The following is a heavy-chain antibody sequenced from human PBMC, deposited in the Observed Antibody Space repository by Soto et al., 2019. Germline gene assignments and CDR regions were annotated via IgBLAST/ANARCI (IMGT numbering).Heavy chain of an antibody. CDR3: ATMGTPVTGLYYFDY. CDR1: GGSISSGNYY. D-gene: IGHD4-17*01. Sequence: QVQLQESGPGLVKPSQTLSLTCTVSGGSISSGNYYWSWIRQPQGKGLEWIGFISYSGTTHYSASLRSRVSISVDTSKDQFSLELSSVTAADTAVYYCATMGTPVTGLYYFDYWGQGTLVTDSS. J-gene: IGHJ4*02. CDR2: ISYSGTT. V-gene: IGHV4-30-4*01.